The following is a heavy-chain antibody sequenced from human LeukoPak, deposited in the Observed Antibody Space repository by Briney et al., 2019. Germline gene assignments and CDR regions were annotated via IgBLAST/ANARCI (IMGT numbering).Heavy chain of an antibody. CDR2: ISYTGTT. V-gene: IGHV4-59*01. D-gene: IGHD2/OR15-2a*01. Sequence: SEALSLTCTVSGDSISSYHWNWIRQPPGKGLEYIGHISYTGTTNYNPSLKSRVTISLDTSKNQFSLKLNSVTAADTAVYYCARGRQYLNPFDSWGQGTLVTVSS. CDR3: ARGRQYLNPFDS. J-gene: IGHJ4*02. CDR1: GDSISSYH.